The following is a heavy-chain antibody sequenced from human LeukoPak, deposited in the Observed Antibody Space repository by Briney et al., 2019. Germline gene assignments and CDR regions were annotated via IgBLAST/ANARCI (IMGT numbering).Heavy chain of an antibody. J-gene: IGHJ4*02. D-gene: IGHD6-19*01. CDR2: ITWNGDIT. CDR3: ARIQTGYSSGWSAY. CDR1: GFTFSSYS. Sequence: PGGSLRLSCAASGFTFSSYSMSWVRQAPGKGLEWVSGITWNGDITGYADSVRGRFTISRDNAKNSLYLQMNSLRAEDTALYYCARIQTGYSSGWSAYWGQGTLVTVSS. V-gene: IGHV3-20*04.